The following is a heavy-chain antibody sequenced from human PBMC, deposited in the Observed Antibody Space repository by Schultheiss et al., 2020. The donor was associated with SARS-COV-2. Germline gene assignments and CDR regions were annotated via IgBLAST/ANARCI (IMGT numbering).Heavy chain of an antibody. V-gene: IGHV3-23*01. D-gene: IGHD5-18*01. CDR1: GFTFSNYA. CDR2: ISGSGVGT. CDR3: AARPVETLLAAPFDF. J-gene: IGHJ4*02. Sequence: GGSLRLSCAASGFTFSNYAMTWVRQSPGKGLEWVSSISGSGVGTYYADSVKGRFTISKDISKNTLYLQMSSLRAEDTAVYYCAARPVETLLAAPFDFWGQGTLVTVSS.